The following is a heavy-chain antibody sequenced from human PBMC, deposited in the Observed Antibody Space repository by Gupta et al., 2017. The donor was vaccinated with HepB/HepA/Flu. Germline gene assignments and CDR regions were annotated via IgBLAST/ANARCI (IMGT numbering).Heavy chain of an antibody. Sequence: EVQLLESGGGLIQPGGSLRLSCAASGFTFSIYALRWVGQAPGKGLGWVSVVSGNGVATYYADSVKGRFTISRDNSKNTLYLQMNSLRAEDTAVYYCTKRDSTSAGPFDYWGQGTLVTGSS. CDR3: TKRDSTSAGPFDY. J-gene: IGHJ4*02. V-gene: IGHV3-23*01. CDR1: GFTFSIYA. D-gene: IGHD6-6*01. CDR2: VSGNGVAT.